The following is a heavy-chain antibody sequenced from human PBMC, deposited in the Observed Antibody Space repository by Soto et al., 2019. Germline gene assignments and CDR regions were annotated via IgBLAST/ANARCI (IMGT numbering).Heavy chain of an antibody. CDR1: GGSFSGYY. Sequence: SETLSLTCAVYGGSFSGYYWSWIRQPPGKGLEWIGEINHSGSTNYNPSLKSRVTISVDTSKNQFSLKLSSVTAADTAVYYCAARRRGPPFYYYYYGMDVWGQGTTVTVSS. J-gene: IGHJ6*02. CDR2: INHSGST. CDR3: AARRRGPPFYYYYYGMDV. D-gene: IGHD3-10*01. V-gene: IGHV4-34*01.